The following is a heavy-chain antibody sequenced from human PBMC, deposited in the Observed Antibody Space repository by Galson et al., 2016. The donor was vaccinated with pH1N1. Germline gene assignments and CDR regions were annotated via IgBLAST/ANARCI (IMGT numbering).Heavy chain of an antibody. Sequence: SVKVSCKASGVTFSSYVISWVRQAPGQGLEWMGGIIPIFRKAKYAQKFQGRVTITADESTSVAFMEVTSLTSEDTAAYYCARLDGGDLNYWGQGTLVTVTS. CDR2: IIPIFRKA. V-gene: IGHV1-69*13. CDR3: ARLDGGDLNY. CDR1: GVTFSSYV. J-gene: IGHJ4*02. D-gene: IGHD2-21*02.